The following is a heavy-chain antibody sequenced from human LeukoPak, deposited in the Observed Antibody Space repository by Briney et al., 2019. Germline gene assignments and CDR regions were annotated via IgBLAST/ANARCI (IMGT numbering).Heavy chain of an antibody. D-gene: IGHD3-22*01. CDR3: ASPYYYDFSRIDY. CDR2: IYTSGST. CDR1: GGSISSGSYY. Sequence: SETLSLTCTVPGGSISSGSYYWSWIRQPAGKGLEWIGHIYTSGSTNYNPSLKSRVTISVDTSKNLFSLRLSSVTAADTAVYYCASPYYYDFSRIDYWGQGTLVTVSS. V-gene: IGHV4-61*09. J-gene: IGHJ4*02.